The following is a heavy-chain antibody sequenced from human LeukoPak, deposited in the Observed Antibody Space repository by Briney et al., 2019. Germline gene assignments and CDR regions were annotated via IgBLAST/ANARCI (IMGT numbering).Heavy chain of an antibody. V-gene: IGHV1-2*02. J-gene: IGHJ6*03. CDR3: ARGSGGVVPSYYYYMDV. CDR2: INPSSGGT. Sequence: ASVKVSCKASGYTFTSYYMHWVRQAPGQGLEWMGWINPSSGGTNYAQKFQGRVTMTRDTSISTAYMELNRLRSDDTAVYYCARGSGGVVPSYYYYMDVWGKGTTVTVSS. D-gene: IGHD2-2*01. CDR1: GYTFTSYY.